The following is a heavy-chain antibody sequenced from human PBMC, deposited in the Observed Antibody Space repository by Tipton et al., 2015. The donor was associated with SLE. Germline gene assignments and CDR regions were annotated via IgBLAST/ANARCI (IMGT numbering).Heavy chain of an antibody. D-gene: IGHD2-15*01. J-gene: IGHJ4*02. V-gene: IGHV4-59*01. Sequence: TLSLTCAVYGGSFSGYYWSWLRQAPGKGLEWIGYISNSETTNYNPSLKSRVTISVDTSKNQFSLKLRSVTAADTAVYYCAGAWQGYCSGGTCYVLDYWGQGTLVTVSS. CDR3: AGAWQGYCSGGTCYVLDY. CDR1: GGSFSGYY. CDR2: ISNSETT.